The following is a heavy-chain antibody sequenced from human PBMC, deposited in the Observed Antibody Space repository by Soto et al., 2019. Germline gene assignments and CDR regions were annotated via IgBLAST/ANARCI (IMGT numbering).Heavy chain of an antibody. CDR1: GGSISSSSYY. CDR2: IYYSGST. D-gene: IGHD1-26*01. V-gene: IGHV4-39*01. J-gene: IGHJ6*02. Sequence: SETLSLTCTVSGGSISSSSYYWGWIRQPPGKGLEWIGIIYYSGSTYYNPSLKSRVTISVDTSKNQFSLKLSSVTAADTAVYYCASNSGSYLYYYYGMDVWGQGTTVTVSS. CDR3: ASNSGSYLYYYYGMDV.